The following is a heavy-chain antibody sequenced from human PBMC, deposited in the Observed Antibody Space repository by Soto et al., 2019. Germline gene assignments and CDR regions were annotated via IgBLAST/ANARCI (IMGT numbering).Heavy chain of an antibody. J-gene: IGHJ4*02. V-gene: IGHV5-51*01. Sequence: GESLKISCKGSGYSFTSYWIGWVRQMPGKGLEWMGIIYPGDSDTRYSPSFQGQVTISAAKSISTAYLQWSSLKASDTAMYYCARHRPNWGVEYYFDYWGQGTLVTVSS. CDR2: IYPGDSDT. D-gene: IGHD7-27*01. CDR3: ARHRPNWGVEYYFDY. CDR1: GYSFTSYW.